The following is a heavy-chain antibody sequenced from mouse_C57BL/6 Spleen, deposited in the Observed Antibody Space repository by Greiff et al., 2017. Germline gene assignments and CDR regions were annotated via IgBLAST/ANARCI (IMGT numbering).Heavy chain of an antibody. Sequence: QVQLQQPGAELVRPGSSVKLSCKASGYTFTSYWMPWVKQRPIQGLEWIGNIDPSDSETHYNQKFKDKATLPVDKSSSTAYMQLSRLTSEDSSVYNGARGEGSSYDYYAMDYWGQGTSVTVSS. D-gene: IGHD1-1*01. V-gene: IGHV1-52*01. CDR1: GYTFTSYW. J-gene: IGHJ4*01. CDR3: ARGEGSSYDYYAMDY. CDR2: IDPSDSET.